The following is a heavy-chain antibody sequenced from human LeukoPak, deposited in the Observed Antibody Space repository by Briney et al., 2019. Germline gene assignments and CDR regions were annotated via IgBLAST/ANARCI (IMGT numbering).Heavy chain of an antibody. V-gene: IGHV3-48*01. CDR2: ISSSSSTI. J-gene: IGHJ4*02. D-gene: IGHD3-3*01. CDR3: ARRITIFGVVTSSFDY. Sequence: GGSLRLSCAASGFTFSSYSMNWVRQAPGKGLEWVSYISSSSSTIYYADSVKGRFTISRDNAKNSLYLQMNSLRAEDTAVYYCARRITIFGVVTSSFDYWGQGTLVTVSS. CDR1: GFTFSSYS.